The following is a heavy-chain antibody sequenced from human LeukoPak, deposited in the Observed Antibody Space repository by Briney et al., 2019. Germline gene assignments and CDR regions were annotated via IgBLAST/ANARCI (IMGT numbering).Heavy chain of an antibody. CDR1: GGTFSSYA. D-gene: IGHD3-10*01. V-gene: IGHV1-69*04. Sequence: ASVKVSCKASGGTFSSYAISWVRQAPGQGLEWMGRIIPILGIANYAQKFQGRVTITADKSTSTAYMELSSLRSKDTAVYYCARGLSYGSGSYYLLWGQGTLVTVSS. CDR3: ARGLSYGSGSYYLL. CDR2: IIPILGIA. J-gene: IGHJ4*02.